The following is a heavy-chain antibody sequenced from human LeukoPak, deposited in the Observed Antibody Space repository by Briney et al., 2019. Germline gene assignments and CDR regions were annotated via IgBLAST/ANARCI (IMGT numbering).Heavy chain of an antibody. CDR2: ISGSGGTT. CDR1: GFTFSSYA. Sequence: PGGSLRLSCAVSGFTFSSYAMSWVRQAPGKGLGWVSTISGSGGTTYYADSVTGRFTISRDNSKNTLYLQMNSLRAEDTAVYYCAKAFTVTRVYNCLDPWGQGTLVTVSS. J-gene: IGHJ5*02. CDR3: AKAFTVTRVYNCLDP. D-gene: IGHD4-17*01. V-gene: IGHV3-23*01.